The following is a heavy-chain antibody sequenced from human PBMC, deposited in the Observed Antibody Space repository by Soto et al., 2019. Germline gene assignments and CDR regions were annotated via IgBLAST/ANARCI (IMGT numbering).Heavy chain of an antibody. CDR2: IIPIFGTA. V-gene: IGHV1-69*13. Sequence: ASVKVSCKASGGTFSSYAISWVRQAPGQGLEWMGGIIPIFGTANYAQKFQGGVTITADESTSTAYMELSSLRSEDTAVYYCARGKAYYYDSSGYTGFDYWGQGTLVTVSS. J-gene: IGHJ4*02. CDR1: GGTFSSYA. CDR3: ARGKAYYYDSSGYTGFDY. D-gene: IGHD3-22*01.